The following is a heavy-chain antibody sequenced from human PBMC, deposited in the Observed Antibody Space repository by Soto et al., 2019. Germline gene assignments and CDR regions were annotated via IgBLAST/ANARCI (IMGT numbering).Heavy chain of an antibody. CDR3: ARGTTGTTGPYYYYYMDV. D-gene: IGHD1-1*01. V-gene: IGHV3-72*01. Sequence: GGSPELSCAAPGFTLSDHYMGWVRQGPRKGLEWVGRTRNKANSYTTEYAASVKGRFTISRDNSKNSLYLQMNSLKTEDTAVYYCARGTTGTTGPYYYYYMDVWGKGTTVTVSS. J-gene: IGHJ6*03. CDR2: TRNKANSYTT. CDR1: GFTLSDHY.